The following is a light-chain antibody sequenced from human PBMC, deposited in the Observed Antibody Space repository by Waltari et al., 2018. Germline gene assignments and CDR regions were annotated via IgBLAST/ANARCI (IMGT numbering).Light chain of an antibody. CDR3: SSYISSSTLEL. CDR1: SRDVGGYTY. Sequence: QSALTQPASVSGSPGQSLTISCTGTSRDVGGYTYVSWYQQNPGQAPKLMIYDVSKRPSGVSNRFSGSKSGNTASLTISGLQAEDEADYYCSSYISSSTLELFGGGTSLTVL. J-gene: IGLJ2*01. CDR2: DVS. V-gene: IGLV2-14*03.